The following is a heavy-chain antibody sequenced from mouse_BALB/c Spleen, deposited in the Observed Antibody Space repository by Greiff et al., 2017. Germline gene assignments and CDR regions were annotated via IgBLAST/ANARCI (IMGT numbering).Heavy chain of an antibody. D-gene: IGHD2-4*01. CDR1: GYTFTSYW. CDR3: ARCEGLRRFAY. J-gene: IGHJ3*01. Sequence: QVQLQQSGAELAKPGASVKMSCKASGYTFTSYWMHWVKQRPGQGLEWIGYINPSTGYTEYNQKFKDKATLTADKSSSTAYMQLSSLTSEDSAVYYCARCEGLRRFAYWGQGTLVTVSA. CDR2: INPSTGYT. V-gene: IGHV1-7*01.